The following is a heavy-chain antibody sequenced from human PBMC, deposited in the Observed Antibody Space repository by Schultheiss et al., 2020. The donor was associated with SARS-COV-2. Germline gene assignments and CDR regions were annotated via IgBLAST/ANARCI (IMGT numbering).Heavy chain of an antibody. D-gene: IGHD3-10*01. CDR3: ASVGGRYYYYYMDV. CDR1: GGSISSYY. V-gene: IGHV4-34*01. J-gene: IGHJ6*03. CDR2: INHSGST. Sequence: SETLSLTCTVSGGSISSYYWGWIRQPAGKGLEWIGEINHSGSTNYNPSLKSRVTISVDTSKNQFSLKLSSVTAADTAVYYCASVGGRYYYYYMDVWGKGTTVTVSS.